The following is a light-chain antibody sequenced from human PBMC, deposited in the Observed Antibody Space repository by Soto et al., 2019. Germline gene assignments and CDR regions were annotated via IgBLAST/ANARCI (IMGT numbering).Light chain of an antibody. CDR3: HQYSGTPYT. CDR1: QSVSSN. V-gene: IGKV3-15*01. Sequence: EIAMTQSPATLSVSPGERATLSCRASQSVSSNLAWYQQKPGQAPRLLIYGASTRATGIPARFSGSGSGTEFTLTISSLQSEDVALYYCHQYSGTPYTFGQGTKLQIK. CDR2: GAS. J-gene: IGKJ2*01.